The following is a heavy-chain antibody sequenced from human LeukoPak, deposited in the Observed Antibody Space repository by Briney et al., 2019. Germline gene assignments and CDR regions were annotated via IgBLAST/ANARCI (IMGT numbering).Heavy chain of an antibody. CDR3: ARDGDWGKYNWFDP. CDR1: GFTFSNYA. V-gene: IGHV3-30*04. J-gene: IGHJ5*02. CDR2: MSYDGSNK. Sequence: PGGFLRLSCAASGFTFSNYAMHWVRQAPGKGLEWVAVMSYDGSNKYYADSVKGRFTISRDNSKNTLYLQMNSLRAEDTAVYYCARDGDWGKYNWFDPWGQGTLVTVSS. D-gene: IGHD3-10*01.